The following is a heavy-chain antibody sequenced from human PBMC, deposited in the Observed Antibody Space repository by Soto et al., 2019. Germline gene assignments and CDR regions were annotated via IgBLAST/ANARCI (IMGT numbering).Heavy chain of an antibody. CDR1: GGSISSGGYS. V-gene: IGHV4-30-2*01. D-gene: IGHD4-17*01. J-gene: IGHJ4*02. CDR2: IYHSGST. CDR3: ARPHTRVTSYNY. Sequence: SETLSLTCAVSGGSISSGGYSWSWIRQPPGKGLEWIGYIYHSGSTYYNPSLKSRVTMSVDRSKNQFSLKLSSVTAADTAVYYCARPHTRVTSYNYRGEGTLVTVSS.